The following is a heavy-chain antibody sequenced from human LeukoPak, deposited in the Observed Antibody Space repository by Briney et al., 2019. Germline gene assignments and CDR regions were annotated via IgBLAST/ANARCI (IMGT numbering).Heavy chain of an antibody. Sequence: GGSLRFSCAVSGLTFRNYWMHWVRQAPGKGLVWVSRINGDGSDISYADSVKGRFTISRDNAKNTLSLQMNSLTDDDTALYYCTGGFGHNWSPFENWGQGTLVTVSS. D-gene: IGHD1-1*01. CDR1: GLTFRNYW. CDR3: TGGFGHNWSPFEN. CDR2: INGDGSDI. V-gene: IGHV3-74*01. J-gene: IGHJ4*02.